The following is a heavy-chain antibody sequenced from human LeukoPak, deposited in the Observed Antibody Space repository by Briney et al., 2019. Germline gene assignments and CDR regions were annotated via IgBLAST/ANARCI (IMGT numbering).Heavy chain of an antibody. J-gene: IGHJ3*02. CDR2: ISSSSSYI. V-gene: IGHV3-21*01. CDR3: ARGDYYDTSGYFIDAFDI. Sequence: GGSLRLSCAASGFTFSSYSMNWVRQAPGKGLEWVSSISSSSSYIYYADSVKGRFTISRDNAKNSLYLQMNSLRDEDTAVYYCARGDYYDTSGYFIDAFDIWGQGTMVTVSS. D-gene: IGHD3-22*01. CDR1: GFTFSSYS.